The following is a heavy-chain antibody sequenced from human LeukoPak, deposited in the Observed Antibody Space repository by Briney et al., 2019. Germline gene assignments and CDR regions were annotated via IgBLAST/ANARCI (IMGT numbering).Heavy chain of an antibody. CDR2: IHYSGTT. J-gene: IGHJ6*02. V-gene: IGHV4-59*01. CDR1: GGSISPYY. D-gene: IGHD6-13*01. CDR3: ARNWQQLDPYYYYDEMDL. Sequence: SETLSLTCTVSGGSISPYYWSWIRQPPGKGLEWIGYIHYSGTTSYNSSLKSRVTVSVDTSKNQFSLKLHSATAADTAVYYCARNWQQLDPYYYYDEMDLWGQGTTVTVSS.